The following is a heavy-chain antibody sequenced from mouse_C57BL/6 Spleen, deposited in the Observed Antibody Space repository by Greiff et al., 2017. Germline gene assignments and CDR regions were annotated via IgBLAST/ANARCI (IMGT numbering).Heavy chain of an antibody. V-gene: IGHV1-47*01. J-gene: IGHJ3*01. Sequence: QVQLKQSGAELVKPGASVKMSCKASGYTFTTYPIEWMKQNHGKSLEWIGNFHPYNDDTKYNEKFKGKATLTVEKSSSTVYLELSRLTSDDSAVYYGARGYYGSSPWFAYWGQGTLVTVSA. D-gene: IGHD1-1*01. CDR3: ARGYYGSSPWFAY. CDR2: FHPYNDDT. CDR1: GYTFTTYP.